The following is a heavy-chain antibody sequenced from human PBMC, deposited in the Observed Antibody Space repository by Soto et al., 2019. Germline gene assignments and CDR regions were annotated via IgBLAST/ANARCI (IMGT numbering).Heavy chain of an antibody. V-gene: IGHV3-30-3*01. CDR2: ISYDGSNK. J-gene: IGHJ5*02. CDR3: ARDREGGRYPGTWFDP. D-gene: IGHD3-16*01. CDR1: GFTFSSYA. Sequence: VQLVESGGGVVQPGRSLRLSCAASGFTFSSYAMHWVRQAPGKGLEWVAVISYDGSNKYYADSVKGRFTISRDNSKNALYLQMNSLRAEDTAVYYCARDREGGRYPGTWFDPWGQGTLVTVSS.